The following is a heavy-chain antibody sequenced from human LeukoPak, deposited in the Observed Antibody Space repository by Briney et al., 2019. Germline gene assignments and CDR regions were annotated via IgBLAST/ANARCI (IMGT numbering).Heavy chain of an antibody. V-gene: IGHV3-48*03. J-gene: IGHJ5*02. Sequence: GGSLRLSCATSGFSFSRYEMNWVRQAPGKGLEWVAYISASGATIYYADSVKGRFTFSRDNGKNSLYLEMNSLRVADTAVYFCARDGSYSQGLDPWGQGTLVTVSS. CDR2: ISASGATI. D-gene: IGHD2-21*01. CDR1: GFSFSRYE. CDR3: ARDGSYSQGLDP.